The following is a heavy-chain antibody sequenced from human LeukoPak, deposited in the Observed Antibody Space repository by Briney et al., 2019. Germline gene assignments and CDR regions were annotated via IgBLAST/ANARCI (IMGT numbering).Heavy chain of an antibody. J-gene: IGHJ6*03. D-gene: IGHD3-22*01. V-gene: IGHV4-34*01. CDR2: MNPSGST. Sequence: SETLSLTCAAYGGSFSGYYWTWIRQTPGKGLEWIGEMNPSGSTNYNPSLKSRVTISVDTSKNQFSLKLSSVTAADTAVYCCARGRQDVTMIVVIMTAVSYYLDVWGKGTTVTVS. CDR3: ARGRQDVTMIVVIMTAVSYYLDV. CDR1: GGSFSGYY.